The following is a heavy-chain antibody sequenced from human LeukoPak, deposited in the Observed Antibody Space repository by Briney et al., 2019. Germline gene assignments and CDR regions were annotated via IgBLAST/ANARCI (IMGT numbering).Heavy chain of an antibody. D-gene: IGHD6-19*01. J-gene: IGHJ4*02. Sequence: SETLSLTCAVYGGSFSGYYWSWIRQPPGKGLEWIGEINHSGSTNYNPSLKSRVTISVDTSKNQFSLKVSSVTAADTAVYYCASGYSSGWHIDYWGQGTLVTVSS. CDR3: ASGYSSGWHIDY. CDR1: GGSFSGYY. V-gene: IGHV4-34*01. CDR2: INHSGST.